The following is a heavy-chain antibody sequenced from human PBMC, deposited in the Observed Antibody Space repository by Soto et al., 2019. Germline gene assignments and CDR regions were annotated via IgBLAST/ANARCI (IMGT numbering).Heavy chain of an antibody. CDR2: IIPNLGIA. D-gene: IGHD3-16*02. CDR3: ASARYDYIWGSYRSRYFDY. V-gene: IGHV1-69*02. CDR1: GGTFSSYT. J-gene: IGHJ4*02. Sequence: QVQLVQSGAEVKKPGSSVKVSCKASGGTFSSYTISWVRQAPGQGLEWMGRIIPNLGIANYAQKFQGRVTITADKSTSTAYMELSSLRSEDTAVYYCASARYDYIWGSYRSRYFDYWGQGTLVTVSS.